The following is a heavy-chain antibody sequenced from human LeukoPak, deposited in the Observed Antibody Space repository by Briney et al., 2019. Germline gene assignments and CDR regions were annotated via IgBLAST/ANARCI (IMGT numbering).Heavy chain of an antibody. D-gene: IGHD2-15*01. Sequence: PSETLSLTCTVSGGSISSSSYYWGWIRQPPGKGLEWIGSIYYSGSTYYNPSLNSRVTLSVDTSKNQFSLELNSVTAADTAVYYCAKVGYCDAGPCYFDSWGQGTLVTVSS. CDR3: AKVGYCDAGPCYFDS. CDR2: IYYSGST. J-gene: IGHJ4*02. V-gene: IGHV4-39*07. CDR1: GGSISSSSYY.